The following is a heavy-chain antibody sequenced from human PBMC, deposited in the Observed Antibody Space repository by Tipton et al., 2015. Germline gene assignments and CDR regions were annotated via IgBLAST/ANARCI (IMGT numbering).Heavy chain of an antibody. CDR1: GDYMTTGIYY. CDR3: ARSGDTYSDY. CDR2: IYHSGIT. V-gene: IGHV4-31*03. D-gene: IGHD4-11*01. J-gene: IGHJ4*02. Sequence: TLSLTCTVSGDYMTTGIYYWSWIRQHPGKGLEWIGYIYHSGITYYNPSLKSRLTISLDKSRSRFSLQLSSVTAADTAVYYCARSGDTYSDYWGQGTLVTVSS.